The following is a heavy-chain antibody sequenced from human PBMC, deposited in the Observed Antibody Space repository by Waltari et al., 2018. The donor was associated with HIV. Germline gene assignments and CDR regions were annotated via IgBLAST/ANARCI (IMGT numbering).Heavy chain of an antibody. CDR2: VNPNSGNT. Sequence: QVQLVQSGAEVKKPGASVKVSCKASGYTFTSYDINWVRQATGQGLEWMGWVNPNSGNTSEEQKFQGRVTMTRNTSESTAYMELSSLRSEGTAVYYCARPDYDFWSGQEHYFDYWGQGTLVTVSS. CDR3: ARPDYDFWSGQEHYFDY. D-gene: IGHD3-3*01. J-gene: IGHJ4*02. V-gene: IGHV1-8*01. CDR1: GYTFTSYD.